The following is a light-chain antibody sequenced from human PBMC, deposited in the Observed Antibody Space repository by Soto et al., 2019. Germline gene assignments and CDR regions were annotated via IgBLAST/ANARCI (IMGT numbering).Light chain of an antibody. CDR3: QQYGSSL. V-gene: IGKV3-20*01. CDR2: GAS. CDR1: QSVSSSY. Sequence: EIVLSQSPGTLSLSPGERATLSFRASQSVSSSYLAWYQQKPGQAPRLLIYGASSRATGIPDRFSGSGFGTDFTLTISRLEPEDFAVYYCQQYGSSLFGPGAKVVIK. J-gene: IGKJ3*01.